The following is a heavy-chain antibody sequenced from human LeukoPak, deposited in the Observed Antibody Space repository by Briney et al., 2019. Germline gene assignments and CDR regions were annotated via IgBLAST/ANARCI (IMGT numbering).Heavy chain of an antibody. J-gene: IGHJ3*02. D-gene: IGHD3-3*01. CDR2: INHSGST. V-gene: IGHV4-34*01. Sequence: MPSETLSLTCAVYGGSFSGYYWSWIRQPPGKGLEWIGEINHSGSTNYNPSLKSRVTISVDTSKNQFSLKLSSVTAADTAVYYCARQGVLRFLEWLESDAFDIWGQGTMVTVSS. CDR1: GGSFSGYY. CDR3: ARQGVLRFLEWLESDAFDI.